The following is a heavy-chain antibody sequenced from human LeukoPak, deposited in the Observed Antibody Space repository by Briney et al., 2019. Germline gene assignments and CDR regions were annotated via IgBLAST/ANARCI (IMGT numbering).Heavy chain of an antibody. J-gene: IGHJ4*02. D-gene: IGHD3-10*01. CDR3: ARGYYGSGSYYMGNY. V-gene: IGHV3-33*01. CDR2: IWYDGSNK. Sequence: GGSLRLSCAASRFTFTDYAMHWVRQAPGKGLEWVAVIWYDGSNKYYADSVKGRFTISRDNSKNTLYLQMNSLRVEDSALYYCARGYYGSGSYYMGNYWGQGTLVTVSS. CDR1: RFTFTDYA.